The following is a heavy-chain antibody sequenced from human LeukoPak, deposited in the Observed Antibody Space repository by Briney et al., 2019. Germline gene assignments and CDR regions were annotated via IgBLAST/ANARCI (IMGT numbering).Heavy chain of an antibody. CDR1: GGTFSSYA. D-gene: IGHD6-13*01. J-gene: IGHJ5*02. V-gene: IGHV1-69*04. Sequence: SVKVSCKASGGTFSSYAISWVRQAPGQGLEWMGRIIPILGIANYAQKFQGGVTITADKSTSTAYMELSSLRSEDTAVYYCASTVAAAGTLGRSAPWFDPWGQGTLVTVSS. CDR3: ASTVAAAGTLGRSAPWFDP. CDR2: IIPILGIA.